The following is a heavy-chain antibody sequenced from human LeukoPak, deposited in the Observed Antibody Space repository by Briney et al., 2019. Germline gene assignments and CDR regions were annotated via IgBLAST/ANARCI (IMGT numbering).Heavy chain of an antibody. CDR2: ITGSSSTI. D-gene: IGHD6-13*01. J-gene: IGHJ4*02. CDR1: GFTFTNYN. V-gene: IGHV3-48*04. Sequence: PGGSLRLSCAASGFTFTNYNMNWVRQAPGKGLEWVSYITGSSSTIYYADSVKGRFAISRDNAKNSLYLQMNNLRAEDTAVYYCAREDASSLDYWGQGILVTVSS. CDR3: AREDASSLDY.